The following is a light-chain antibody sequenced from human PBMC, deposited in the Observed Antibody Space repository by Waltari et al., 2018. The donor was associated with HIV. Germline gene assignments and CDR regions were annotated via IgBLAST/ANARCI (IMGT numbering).Light chain of an antibody. CDR2: AAK. J-gene: IGLJ3*02. V-gene: IGLV2-14*03. CDR3: GSLTTSNTWV. CDR1: SSDVGGFNY. Sequence: QSALTLPASVSGSPGQSITISCTGTSSDVGGFNYLSWYQQHPGKAPKLIIYAAKNRPSGVSNLFSGSKAANTASLTVAALQAKDEADYYGGSLTTSNTWVFGGGTKLTVL.